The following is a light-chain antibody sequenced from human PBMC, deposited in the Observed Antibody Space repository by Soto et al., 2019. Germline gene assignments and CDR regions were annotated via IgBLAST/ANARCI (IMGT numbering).Light chain of an antibody. CDR2: WAS. Sequence: DIIMTQSPESLAVSLGERATINCKSSQSLLYRSKNKDYLAWYQQKPGQPPGLLIYWASTRESGVSDRFSGSGSGTDFTLTVTSMQAEDVAVYYCQQYFNTPWTFGQGTKVEIK. CDR1: QSLLYRSKNKDY. CDR3: QQYFNTPWT. V-gene: IGKV4-1*01. J-gene: IGKJ1*01.